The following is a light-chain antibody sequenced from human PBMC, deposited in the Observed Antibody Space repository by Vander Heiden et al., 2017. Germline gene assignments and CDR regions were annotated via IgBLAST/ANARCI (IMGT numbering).Light chain of an antibody. V-gene: IGKV1-33*01. CDR1: QDINNY. CDR2: DAS. Sequence: DIQMTQSPSSLSASVGDRVTITCQASQDINNYLNWYQQKPGKAPKILIYDASNLETAVPSRFSGSGYGTDFTFTISSLQPAEIAAYYCQQHDNLPPDTFGGGTKLEIK. J-gene: IGKJ4*01. CDR3: QQHDNLPPDT.